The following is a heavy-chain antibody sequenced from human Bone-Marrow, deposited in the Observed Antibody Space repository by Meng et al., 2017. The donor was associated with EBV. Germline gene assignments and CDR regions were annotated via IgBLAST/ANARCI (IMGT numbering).Heavy chain of an antibody. CDR3: ASGYYDSSGYYFDY. CDR1: GFTFSSYS. V-gene: IGHV3-21*01. CDR2: ISSSSSYI. J-gene: IGHJ4*02. Sequence: EVQLVESGGGLVMPGGSLRLSCAASGFTFSSYSMNLVRQAPGKGLEWVSSISSSSSYIYYADSVKGRFTISRDNAKNSLYLQMNSLRAEDTAVYYCASGYYDSSGYYFDYWGQGTLGTVSS. D-gene: IGHD3-22*01.